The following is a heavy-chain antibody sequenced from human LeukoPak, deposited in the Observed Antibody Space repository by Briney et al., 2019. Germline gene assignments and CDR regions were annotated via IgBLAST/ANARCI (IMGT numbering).Heavy chain of an antibody. Sequence: PETLSLTWTVSRGSLSSYYWSWIRQPAGKGLEWIGRIYTSGSTSYNPSLRSRVTMSVGTSKNQFPLRRSSVTAADTAVYYCARGDDRDAFDIWGQGTMVTVSS. J-gene: IGHJ3*02. CDR1: RGSLSSYY. V-gene: IGHV4-4*07. CDR2: IYTSGST. CDR3: ARGDDRDAFDI.